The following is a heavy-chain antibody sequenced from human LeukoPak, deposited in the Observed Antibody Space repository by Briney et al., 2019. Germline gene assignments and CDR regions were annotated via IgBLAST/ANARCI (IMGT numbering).Heavy chain of an antibody. CDR1: GGSFSGYY. CDR2: INHSGST. CDR3: ARGRGYSYGYVDY. V-gene: IGHV4-34*01. D-gene: IGHD5-18*01. Sequence: SETLSLTCAVYGGSFSGYYWSWIRQPPGKGLEWIGEINHSGSTNYNPSLKSRVTISIDTSKNQFSLKLSSVTAADTAVYYCARGRGYSYGYVDYWGQGTLVTVSS. J-gene: IGHJ4*02.